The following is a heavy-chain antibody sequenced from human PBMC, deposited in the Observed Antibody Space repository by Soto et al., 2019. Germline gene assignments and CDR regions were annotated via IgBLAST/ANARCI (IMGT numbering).Heavy chain of an antibody. J-gene: IGHJ3*02. D-gene: IGHD2-8*01. V-gene: IGHV4-34*01. Sequence: TLSLTCAVYGGSFSGYYWSWIRQPPGKGLEWIGEINHSGSTNYNPSLKSRVTISVDTSKNQFSLKLSSVTAADTAVYYCATAKDIVIMGPYAFDIWGQGTMVTVSS. CDR1: GGSFSGYY. CDR2: INHSGST. CDR3: ATAKDIVIMGPYAFDI.